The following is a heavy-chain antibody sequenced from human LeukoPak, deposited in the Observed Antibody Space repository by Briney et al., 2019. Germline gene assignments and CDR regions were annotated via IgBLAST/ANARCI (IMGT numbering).Heavy chain of an antibody. CDR3: ARPLTGTTLIFDY. J-gene: IGHJ4*02. Sequence: NPSETLSLTCTVSGGSISSYYWSWIRQPPGKGLEWIGYIYYSGSTSYNPSLKSRVTISVDTSKNQFSLKLSSVTAADTAVYYCARPLTGTTLIFDYWGQGTLVTVSS. CDR1: GGSISSYY. D-gene: IGHD1-7*01. CDR2: IYYSGST. V-gene: IGHV4-59*01.